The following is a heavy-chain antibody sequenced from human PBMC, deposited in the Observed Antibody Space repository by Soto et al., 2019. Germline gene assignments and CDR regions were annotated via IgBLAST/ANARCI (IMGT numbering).Heavy chain of an antibody. V-gene: IGHV4-30-4*01. CDR2: IHYSGST. J-gene: IGHJ5*02. CDR1: GGSISSGDYY. CDR3: ARYQVSRVDP. Sequence: QVQLQESGPGLVKPSQTLSLTCTVSGGSISSGDYYWSWIRQPPGKGLEWIGYIHYSGSTYYNPSLKRRVIISVDTSKNQLTLTLSSLTAADTAGYYCARYQVSRVDPWGQGTLVTVSS.